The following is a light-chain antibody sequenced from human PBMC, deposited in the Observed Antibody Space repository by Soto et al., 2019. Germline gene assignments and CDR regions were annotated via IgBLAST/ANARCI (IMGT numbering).Light chain of an antibody. Sequence: IVLTQTPLSLSVAPGQPASISCKSAQSLLYSDGKTYLFWYLQKPGQPPQPLIYGASNRFSGVPDRFSGSGSGTDFTLTISRVEAEDVGVYFCMQSISRLTFGGGTKVDIK. CDR1: QSLLYSDGKTY. CDR3: MQSISRLT. V-gene: IGKV2D-29*01. CDR2: GAS. J-gene: IGKJ4*01.